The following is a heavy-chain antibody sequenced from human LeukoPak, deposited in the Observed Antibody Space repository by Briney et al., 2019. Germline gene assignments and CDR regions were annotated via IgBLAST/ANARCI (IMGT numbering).Heavy chain of an antibody. CDR3: ARPHSGYANGDFDF. V-gene: IGHV3-21*01. CDR2: ITSDSDYI. CDR1: GFTFSNHI. J-gene: IGHJ5*01. Sequence: GGSLRLSCTASGFTFSNHIMNWVRQAPGKGLEWVSSITSDSDYIYYADSVKGRFTISRGNAQNLLYLQMNSLAAEDTAMYYCARPHSGYANGDFDFWGQGTLVTVSS. D-gene: IGHD5-12*01.